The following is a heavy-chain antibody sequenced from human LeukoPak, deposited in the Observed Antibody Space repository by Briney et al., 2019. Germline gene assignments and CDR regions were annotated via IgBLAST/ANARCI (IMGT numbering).Heavy chain of an antibody. D-gene: IGHD3-10*01. CDR1: GYTFTSYG. J-gene: IGHJ4*02. CDR3: AKVREPYGSGSYYTQYYFDY. V-gene: IGHV1-18*01. CDR2: ISAYNGNT. Sequence: GASVKVSCKASGYTFTSYGISWVRQAPGQGLEWMGWISAYNGNTNYAQKLQGRVTMTTDTSTSTAYMELRSLRSDDTAVYYCAKVREPYGSGSYYTQYYFDYWGQGTLVTVSS.